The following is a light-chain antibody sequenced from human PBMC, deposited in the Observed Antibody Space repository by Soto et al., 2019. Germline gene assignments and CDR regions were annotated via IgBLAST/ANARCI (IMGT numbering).Light chain of an antibody. V-gene: IGKV1-39*01. CDR3: QQSYSTLTWT. Sequence: DIQMTQSPSSLSASVEDRVIITCRASQSISSYLNWYQQKPGKAPKLLIYAASSLQSGVPSRFSGSGSGTDFTLTISSLQPEDFATYYCQQSYSTLTWTFGQGTKVDIK. CDR2: AAS. CDR1: QSISSY. J-gene: IGKJ1*01.